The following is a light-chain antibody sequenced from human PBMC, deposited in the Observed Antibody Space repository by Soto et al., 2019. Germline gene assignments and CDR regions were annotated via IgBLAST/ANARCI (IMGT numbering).Light chain of an antibody. J-gene: IGKJ3*01. Sequence: DIQMTQSPSSLSASVGDRVIIACRASQTINTDLNWYQQKPGKAPKLLIYAASSLQSGVPSRFSGSGSGTDFTLTISSLQPEDFATYYCQQSYIFGPGTKVDIK. V-gene: IGKV1-39*01. CDR2: AAS. CDR3: QQSYI. CDR1: QTINTD.